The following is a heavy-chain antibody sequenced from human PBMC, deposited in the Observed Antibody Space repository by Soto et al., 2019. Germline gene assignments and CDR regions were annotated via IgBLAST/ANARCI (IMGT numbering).Heavy chain of an antibody. CDR3: ARVGQYYFVY. J-gene: IGHJ4*02. V-gene: IGHV4-59*01. Sequence: QVQLQESGPGLVKPSETLSLTCTVSGGSISSYYWSWIRQPPGKGLEYIGYIYYTGGTNYNPSLKSRVTMSIDTSKNQFSLKLSSVTAADTAVYDCARVGQYYFVYWGQGTLVTVSS. CDR2: IYYTGGT. CDR1: GGSISSYY.